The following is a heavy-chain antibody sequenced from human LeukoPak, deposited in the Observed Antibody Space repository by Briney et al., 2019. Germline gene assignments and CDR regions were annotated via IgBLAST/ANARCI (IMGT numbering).Heavy chain of an antibody. CDR1: GYTFTNYD. Sequence: ASVKVSCKASGYTFTNYDINWVRQATGQGLEWMGWMNPNSGNTGYAQKFQGRVTMTEDTSTDTAYMELSSLRSEDTAVYYCATVYSEDAFDIWGQGTMVTVSS. J-gene: IGHJ3*02. CDR3: ATVYSEDAFDI. D-gene: IGHD1-26*01. V-gene: IGHV1-8*02. CDR2: MNPNSGNT.